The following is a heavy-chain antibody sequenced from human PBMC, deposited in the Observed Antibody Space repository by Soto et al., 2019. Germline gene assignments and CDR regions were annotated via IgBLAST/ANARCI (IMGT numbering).Heavy chain of an antibody. CDR2: IYYSGST. CDR3: ARTPLL. D-gene: IGHD1-26*01. V-gene: IGHV4-31*03. J-gene: IGHJ4*02. CDR1: GGSISSGGYY. Sequence: QVQLQESGPGLVKPSQTLSLTCTVSGGSISSGGYYWSWIRQHPGKGLEWIGYIYYSGSTYYNYYXPXLXSXXTISVDTSQNQFSLKLSSVTAADTAVYYCARTPLLWGQGTLVTVSS.